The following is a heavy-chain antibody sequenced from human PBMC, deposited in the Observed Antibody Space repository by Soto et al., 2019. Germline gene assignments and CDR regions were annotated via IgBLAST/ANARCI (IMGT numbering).Heavy chain of an antibody. J-gene: IGHJ3*02. D-gene: IGHD6-13*01. CDR2: ISSSSSTI. CDR1: GFTFSSYS. V-gene: IGHV3-48*01. Sequence: GESLKISCAASGFTFSSYSMNWVRQAPGKGLEWVSYISSSSSTIYYADSVKGRFTISRDNAKNSLYLQMNSLRAEDTAVYYCARDGGDSSSWYFAFDIWGQGTMVTVSS. CDR3: ARDGGDSSSWYFAFDI.